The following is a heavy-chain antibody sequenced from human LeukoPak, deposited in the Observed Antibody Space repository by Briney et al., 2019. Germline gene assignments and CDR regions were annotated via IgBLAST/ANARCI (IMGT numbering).Heavy chain of an antibody. J-gene: IGHJ4*02. D-gene: IGHD6-13*01. CDR1: GFTFSSYG. Sequence: GGSLRLSCAASGFTFSSYGMHWVRQAPGKGLEWVAFIRYDGSNKYYADSVKGRFTISRDTSKYTLYLQMNSLRAEDTAVYYCAKDLSSSSYYWEAFDYWGQGTLVTVSS. CDR3: AKDLSSSSYYWEAFDY. V-gene: IGHV3-30*02. CDR2: IRYDGSNK.